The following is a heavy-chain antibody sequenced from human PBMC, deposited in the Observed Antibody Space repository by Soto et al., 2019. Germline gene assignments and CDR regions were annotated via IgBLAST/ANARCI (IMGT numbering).Heavy chain of an antibody. V-gene: IGHV4-39*01. Sequence: PSETLSLTCNVSGDSITSGNHHWGWVRQPPGKGLEWIGSLFNTGRTYYNPSLKSRVIISAGTSRNQFSLKLSSVTAADTAVYYCAGHGTGLSPIDPWGQGALVTVSS. J-gene: IGHJ5*02. CDR1: GDSITSGNHH. CDR3: AGHGTGLSPIDP. CDR2: LFNTGRT.